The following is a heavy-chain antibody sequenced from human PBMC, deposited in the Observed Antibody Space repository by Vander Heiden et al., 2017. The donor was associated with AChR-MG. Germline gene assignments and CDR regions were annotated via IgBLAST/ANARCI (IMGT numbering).Heavy chain of an antibody. CDR2: IYYSGRT. Sequence: QVQLQESGPGLVKPSETLSLTCSVSGGSIRDHYWSWIRQPPGKGLEWIGYIYYSGRTAYNPSLRSRATISVDMSKNQFSLKLISLSAADTAVYFCARGWSTSSSRPGYWGQGSLVVVSS. D-gene: IGHD6-6*01. CDR1: GGSIRDHY. J-gene: IGHJ4*02. V-gene: IGHV4-59*11. CDR3: ARGWSTSSSRPGY.